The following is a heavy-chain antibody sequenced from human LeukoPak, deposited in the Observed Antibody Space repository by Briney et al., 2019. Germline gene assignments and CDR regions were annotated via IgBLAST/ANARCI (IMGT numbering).Heavy chain of an antibody. Sequence: SVKVSFKASGGTFSSYAISWVRQAPGQGLEWMGRIIPILGIANYAQKFQGRVTITADKSTSTAYMELSSLRSEDTAVYYCARARGYDSSLTYFDYWGQGTLVTVSS. CDR2: IIPILGIA. J-gene: IGHJ4*02. V-gene: IGHV1-69*04. D-gene: IGHD3-22*01. CDR1: GGTFSSYA. CDR3: ARARGYDSSLTYFDY.